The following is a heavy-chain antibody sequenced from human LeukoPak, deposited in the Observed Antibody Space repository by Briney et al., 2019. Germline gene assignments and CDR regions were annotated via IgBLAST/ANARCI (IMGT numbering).Heavy chain of an antibody. V-gene: IGHV3-23*01. D-gene: IGHD2-15*01. CDR2: ISGSGGGT. CDR1: GFTFSNYA. Sequence: GGSLRLSCAASGFTFSNYAMSWVRQAPGKGLEWVSGISGSGGGTYYADSVKGRFTVSRDNSKNTLYLQMNSLRAEDTAIYYCAKDPQYCSGGSCYSPPQNFDSWGQGTLVTVSS. CDR3: AKDPQYCSGGSCYSPPQNFDS. J-gene: IGHJ4*02.